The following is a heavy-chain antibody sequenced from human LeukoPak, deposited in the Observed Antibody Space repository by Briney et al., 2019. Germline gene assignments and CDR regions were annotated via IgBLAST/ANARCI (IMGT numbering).Heavy chain of an antibody. CDR2: MNPNSGNT. D-gene: IGHD6-19*01. J-gene: IGHJ5*02. CDR3: ARGRGSGHKENWFDP. CDR1: GHTFITYD. Sequence: ASVKVSCKTSGHTFITYDINWVRQTTGQGLEWMGWMNPNSGNTGYAQRFQGRVTMTRNTSINTAYMELSSLRSEDTAVYYCARGRGSGHKENWFDPWGQGTLVTVSS. V-gene: IGHV1-8*01.